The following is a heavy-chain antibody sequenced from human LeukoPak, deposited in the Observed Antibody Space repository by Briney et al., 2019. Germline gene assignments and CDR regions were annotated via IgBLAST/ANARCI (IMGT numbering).Heavy chain of an antibody. V-gene: IGHV4-30-4*01. CDR1: GGSPTSGNYY. J-gene: IGHJ5*02. CDR2: IYHTGNT. D-gene: IGHD3-10*01. Sequence: PPQTLSLTCTLSGGSPTSGNYYWSCVRQPPGKGLGWIGSIYHTGNTDYNPSLKSRVSLSVDTSKNQFSLSLNSVTAADTAVYYCARDKHVSGNYYLYNWFYPWGQGILVTVSS. CDR3: ARDKHVSGNYYLYNWFYP.